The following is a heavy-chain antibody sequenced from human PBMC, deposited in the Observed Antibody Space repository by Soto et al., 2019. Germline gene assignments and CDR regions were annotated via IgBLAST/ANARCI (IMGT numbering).Heavy chain of an antibody. CDR3: ARTLRAGRHRGLDY. CDR1: GGSFSGYY. D-gene: IGHD6-19*01. V-gene: IGHV4-34*01. Sequence: QVQLQQWGAGLLKPSETQSLTCAVYGGSFSGYYWSWIRQPPGKGLEWIGEINHSGSTNYNPSLKSRVTISVDTSKNQFSLKLSSVTAADTAVYYCARTLRAGRHRGLDYWGQGTLVTVSS. J-gene: IGHJ4*02. CDR2: INHSGST.